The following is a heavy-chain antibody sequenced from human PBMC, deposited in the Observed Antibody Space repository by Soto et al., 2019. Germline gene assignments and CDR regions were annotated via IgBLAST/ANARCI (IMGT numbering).Heavy chain of an antibody. CDR3: ARDRHYENHTFYYLKYYFDY. J-gene: IGHJ4*02. CDR1: RFTFSNFA. V-gene: IGHV3-23*01. D-gene: IGHD3-22*01. CDR2: ITGTSANT. Sequence: EVQLLESGGGLVQPGGSLRLSCAASRFTFSNFAMSWVRQAPGKGLEWVSTITGTSANTYYTDSVKGRFAISRDNSQNTLYLQMNSLTTEDTAVYYCARDRHYENHTFYYLKYYFDYWGQGTLVTVSS.